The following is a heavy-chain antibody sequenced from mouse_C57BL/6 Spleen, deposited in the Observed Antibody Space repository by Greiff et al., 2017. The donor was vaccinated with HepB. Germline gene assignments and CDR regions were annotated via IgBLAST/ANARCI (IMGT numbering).Heavy chain of an antibody. CDR3: ARDRGKFHYYDYDGGYFDY. V-gene: IGHV5-4*01. D-gene: IGHD2-4*01. CDR2: ISDGGSYT. CDR1: GFTFSSYA. J-gene: IGHJ2*01. Sequence: EVQVVESGGGLVKPGGSLKLSCAASGFTFSSYAMSWVRQTPEKRLEWVATISDGGSYTYYPDNVKGRFTISRDNAKNNLYLQMSHLKSEDTAMYYCARDRGKFHYYDYDGGYFDYWGQGTTLTVPS.